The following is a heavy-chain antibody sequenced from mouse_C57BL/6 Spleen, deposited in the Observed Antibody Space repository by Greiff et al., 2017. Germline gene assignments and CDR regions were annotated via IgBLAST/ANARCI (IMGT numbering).Heavy chain of an antibody. Sequence: EVMLVESGPGMVKPSQSLSLTCTVTGYSITSGYDWHWIRHFPGNKLEWMGYISYSGSTNYNPSLKSRISITHDTSKNHFFLKLNSVTTEDTATYYCARADGSYWYFDVWGTGTTVTVSS. CDR1: GYSITSGYD. J-gene: IGHJ1*03. CDR3: ARADGSYWYFDV. D-gene: IGHD2-3*01. CDR2: ISYSGST. V-gene: IGHV3-1*01.